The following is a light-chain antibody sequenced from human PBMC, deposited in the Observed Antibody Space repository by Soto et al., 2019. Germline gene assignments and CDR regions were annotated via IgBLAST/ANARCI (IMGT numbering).Light chain of an antibody. CDR3: CSFTSSNTHV. CDR2: EVN. V-gene: IGLV2-23*02. J-gene: IGLJ1*01. CDR1: SSDFGNYNL. Sequence: LTQPASVSGSPGQSITISCTETSSDFGNYNLVSWYQQHPGKVPKLILFEVNKRPSGVSGRFSGSKSGNTASLTISGLQAEDEADYYCCSFTSSNTHVFGTGTKVTVL.